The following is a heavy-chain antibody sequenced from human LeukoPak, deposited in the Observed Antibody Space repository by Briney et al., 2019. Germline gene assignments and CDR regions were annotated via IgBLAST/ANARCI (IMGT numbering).Heavy chain of an antibody. J-gene: IGHJ4*02. CDR1: GFTFSSYA. D-gene: IGHD6-13*01. Sequence: GGSLRLSCAASGFTFSSYAMSWVRQAPGKGLEWVSAISGSGGSTYYADSVKGRFTISRDNSKNTLYLQMNSLRAEDTAVYYRAKSDAAAAAPGNFDYWGQGTLVTVSS. CDR2: ISGSGGST. V-gene: IGHV3-23*01. CDR3: AKSDAAAAAPGNFDY.